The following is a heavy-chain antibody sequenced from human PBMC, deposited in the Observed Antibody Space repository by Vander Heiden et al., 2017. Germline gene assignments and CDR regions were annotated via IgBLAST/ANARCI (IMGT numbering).Heavy chain of an antibody. J-gene: IGHJ4*02. CDR2: IYVSGST. V-gene: IGHV4-4*07. D-gene: IGHD3-16*01. Sequence: QVQLQESGPGLVKPSETLSLTCTVSGGSISSYYWSWIRQPAGKGLEWIGRIYVSGSTNCNPSLKRRVTMSADRSKNQFSLKLSSVTAADTAVYYCARGKQGGNFDYWGQGTLDTVSS. CDR3: ARGKQGGNFDY. CDR1: GGSISSYY.